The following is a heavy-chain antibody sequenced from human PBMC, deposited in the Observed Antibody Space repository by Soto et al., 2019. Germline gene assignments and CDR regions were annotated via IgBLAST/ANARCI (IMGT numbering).Heavy chain of an antibody. J-gene: IGHJ4*02. V-gene: IGHV3-7*03. Sequence: VQLVESGGGLVQPGGSLRLSCAASGFTFSSFCMSWVRQAPGQGLEWVANSKTDGSETHYVDSVKGRFTISRDNPKTSLFLQMNSLIVEDTAVYFCTSDRYPRFYHGSGSYPYYWGQGTPVTVSS. CDR2: SKTDGSET. CDR1: GFTFSSFC. D-gene: IGHD3-10*01. CDR3: TSDRYPRFYHGSGSYPYY.